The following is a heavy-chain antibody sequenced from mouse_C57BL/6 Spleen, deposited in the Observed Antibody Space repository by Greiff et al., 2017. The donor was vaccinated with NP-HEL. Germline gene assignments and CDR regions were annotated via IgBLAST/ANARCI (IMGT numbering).Heavy chain of an antibody. D-gene: IGHD1-1*01. V-gene: IGHV1-15*01. J-gene: IGHJ2*01. CDR2: IDPETGGT. CDR1: GYTFTDYE. CDR3: TRWGYGSSDY. Sequence: QVQLQQSGAELVRPGASVTLSCKASGYTFTDYEMHWVKQTPVHGLEWIGAIDPETGGTAYNQKFKGKAILTADKSSSTAYMELRSLTSEDSAVYYCTRWGYGSSDYWGQGTTLTVSS.